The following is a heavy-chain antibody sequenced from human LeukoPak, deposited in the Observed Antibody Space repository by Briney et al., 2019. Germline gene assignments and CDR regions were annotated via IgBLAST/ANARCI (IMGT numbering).Heavy chain of an antibody. CDR2: ISSSGSTI. D-gene: IGHD5-12*01. CDR3: ARVIGDIVATPFIDY. Sequence: KPGGSLRLSCAASGFTFSDYYMSWIRQAPGKGLEWASYISSSGSTIYYADSVKGRFTISRDNAKNSLYLQMNSLRAEDTAVYYCARVIGDIVATPFIDYWGQGTLVTVSS. J-gene: IGHJ4*02. V-gene: IGHV3-11*01. CDR1: GFTFSDYY.